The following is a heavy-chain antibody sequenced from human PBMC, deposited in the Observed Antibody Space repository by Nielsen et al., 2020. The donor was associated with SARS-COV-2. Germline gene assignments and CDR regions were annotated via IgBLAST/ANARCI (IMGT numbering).Heavy chain of an antibody. J-gene: IGHJ5*02. V-gene: IGHV5-51*01. D-gene: IGHD4-17*01. CDR1: GYSFTSYW. CDR3: ARQCYGDYVGGNWFDP. Sequence: GESLKISCKGSGYSFTSYWIGWVRQMPGKGLEWMGIIYPGDSDTRSSPSFQGQVTISADKSISTAYLQWSSLKASDTAMYYCARQCYGDYVGGNWFDPWGQGTLVTVSS. CDR2: IYPGDSDT.